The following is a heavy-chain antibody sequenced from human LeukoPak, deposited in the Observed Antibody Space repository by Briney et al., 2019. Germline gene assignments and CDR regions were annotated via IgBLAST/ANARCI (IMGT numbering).Heavy chain of an antibody. J-gene: IGHJ4*02. CDR1: GVTFSSYA. CDR2: ISSGGTQK. V-gene: IGHV3-30*04. Sequence: PGGSLRLSCATSGVTFSSYAMHWVRQAPGKGLECVADISSGGTQKYTADSVKGRFTTSRDNSMNTLNLQMDSLRAEDAAVYYCARAPRADYSSLYFDHWGQGTLVTVSS. CDR3: ARAPRADYSSLYFDH. D-gene: IGHD4-11*01.